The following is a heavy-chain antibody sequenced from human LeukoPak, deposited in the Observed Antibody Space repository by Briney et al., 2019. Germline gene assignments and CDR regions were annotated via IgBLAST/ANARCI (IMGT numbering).Heavy chain of an antibody. CDR3: ARHRMWNYFD. CDR1: GFTFSSYA. Sequence: GGSLRLSCAASGFTFSSYAMHWVRQAPGKGLEWVAVISYDGSNKYYADSVKGRFTISRDNSKNTLYLQMNSLRAEDTAVYYCARHRMWNYFDWGHGTLVTVSS. D-gene: IGHD1-7*01. V-gene: IGHV3-30-3*01. J-gene: IGHJ4*01. CDR2: ISYDGSNK.